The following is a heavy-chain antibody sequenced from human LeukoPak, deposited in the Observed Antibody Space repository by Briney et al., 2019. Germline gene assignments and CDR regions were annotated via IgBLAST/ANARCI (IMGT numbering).Heavy chain of an antibody. CDR2: ISYDGGNQ. CDR3: AREDMLDY. J-gene: IGHJ4*02. D-gene: IGHD2-15*01. V-gene: IGHV3-30-3*01. CDR1: GFTFSSYS. Sequence: GGSLRLTCAASGFTFSSYSMHWVRQAPGKGLEWVAIISYDGGNQYYADSVKGRFTISRDDSKNTLSLQMNSLRAEDTAVYYCAREDMLDYWGQGTLVTVSS.